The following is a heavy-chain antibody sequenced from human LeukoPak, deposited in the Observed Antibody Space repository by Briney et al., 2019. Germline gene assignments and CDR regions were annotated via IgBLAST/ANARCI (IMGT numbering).Heavy chain of an antibody. CDR3: ARVSSSWYQDWYFDL. Sequence: PSETLSLTCAVYGGSFSGYYWSWIRQPPGKGLEWIGEINHSGSTNYNPSLKSRVTISVDTSKNQFSLKLSSVTAADTAVYFCARVSSSWYQDWYFDLWGRGTLVTVSS. CDR2: INHSGST. V-gene: IGHV4-34*01. D-gene: IGHD6-13*01. J-gene: IGHJ2*01. CDR1: GGSFSGYY.